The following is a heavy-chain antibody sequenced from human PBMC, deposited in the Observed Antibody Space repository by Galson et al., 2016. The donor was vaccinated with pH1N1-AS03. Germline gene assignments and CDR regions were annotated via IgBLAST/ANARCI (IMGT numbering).Heavy chain of an antibody. CDR2: INPSGGST. V-gene: IGHV1-46*01. CDR1: GYTFTSYW. J-gene: IGHJ4*02. Sequence: SVKVSCKASGYTFTSYWMHWVRQAPGQGLEWLGAINPSGGSTSYTQKFQGRVTITSDTSTSTVYMELSSLRSDDTAVYYCASRISGASLAHWGQGTLVTVSS. CDR3: ASRISGASLAH. D-gene: IGHD3-3*02.